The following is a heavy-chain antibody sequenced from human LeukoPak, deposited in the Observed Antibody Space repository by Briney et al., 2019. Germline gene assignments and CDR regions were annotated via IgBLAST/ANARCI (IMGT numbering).Heavy chain of an antibody. Sequence: SETLSLTCTVSGGSISSSGYYWGWIRQPPGKGREWIGCIYHSGSTYYNPSLKSRVTISIDTSKNQFSLKLTSVTAADTAMYYCARQLLWSYFFDYWGQGTLLTVSS. D-gene: IGHD4-23*01. J-gene: IGHJ4*02. CDR3: ARQLLWSYFFDY. V-gene: IGHV4-39*01. CDR2: IYHSGST. CDR1: GGSISSSGYY.